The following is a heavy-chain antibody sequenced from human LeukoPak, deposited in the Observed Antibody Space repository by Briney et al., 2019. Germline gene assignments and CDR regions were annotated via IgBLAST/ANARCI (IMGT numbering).Heavy chain of an antibody. CDR3: ARDNSVEDTAWWFDP. CDR2: ISAYNGNT. D-gene: IGHD4-23*01. CDR1: SYTFTSYG. J-gene: IGHJ5*02. Sequence: ASVKVSCKDSSYTFTSYGISWVRQAPGQGPEWMGWISAYNGNTKYAQRLQGRVTMTRDMSTSTDYMELSSLRSEDTAVYYCARDNSVEDTAWWFDPWGQGTLVTVSS. V-gene: IGHV1-18*01.